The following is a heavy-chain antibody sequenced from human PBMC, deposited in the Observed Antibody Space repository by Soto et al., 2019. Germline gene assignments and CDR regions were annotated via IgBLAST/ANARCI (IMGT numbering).Heavy chain of an antibody. D-gene: IGHD1-26*01. Sequence: GGSLRLSCAASGFRCSDYSMNWVRQAPGRGLEWVSYISSSSFTIHYADSVEGRFAISRDNSKNTLYLQMNSLRAEDTAVYYCAKDSGSYSYGLRYYRLAVWGQGTSVTVSS. CDR3: AKDSGSYSYGLRYYRLAV. CDR1: GFRCSDYS. CDR2: ISSSSFTI. V-gene: IGHV3-48*01. J-gene: IGHJ6*02.